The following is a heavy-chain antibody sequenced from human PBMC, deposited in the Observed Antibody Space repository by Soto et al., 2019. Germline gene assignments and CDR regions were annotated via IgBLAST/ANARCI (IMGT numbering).Heavy chain of an antibody. CDR2: SYYSGTS. CDR1: GGSIRVQSYY. D-gene: IGHD1-20*01. J-gene: IGHJ5*02. CDR3: TRRYNWNDYYFDP. V-gene: IGHV4-39*01. Sequence: SETLSLTCTVSGGSIRVQSYYWTWIRQTPGKGLEWVGSSYYSGTSYFNPALKGRVTISVDTSTNQFSLRLTSVTAADTAVYYCTRRYNWNDYYFDPWGQGTPVTVSS.